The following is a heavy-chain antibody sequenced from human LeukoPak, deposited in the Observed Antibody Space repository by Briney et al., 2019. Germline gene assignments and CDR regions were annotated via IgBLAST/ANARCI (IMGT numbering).Heavy chain of an antibody. V-gene: IGHV1-18*01. CDR1: GYTFTSYG. Sequence: ASGKVSCKASGYTFTSYGISWVRQAPGQGLEWMGWISAYNGNTNYAQKLQGRVTMTTDTSTSTAYMELRSLRSDDTAVYYCARALTMVRGVIRSTGWFDPWGQGTLVTVSS. D-gene: IGHD3-10*01. CDR3: ARALTMVRGVIRSTGWFDP. J-gene: IGHJ5*02. CDR2: ISAYNGNT.